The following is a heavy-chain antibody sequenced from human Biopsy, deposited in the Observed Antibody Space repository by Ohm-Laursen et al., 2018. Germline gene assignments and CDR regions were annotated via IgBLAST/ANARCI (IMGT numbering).Heavy chain of an antibody. CDR2: INPNSGNA. D-gene: IGHD3-9*01. J-gene: IGHJ6*02. Sequence: SVKVSCKASGFTFAGYYLHSVRQAPGHGLEWMGWINPNSGNANYAQSFQGRLTVTRDTSISTAYMELTSLTFDDTAIYYCARVPAYPSIDGYYGLDLWGQGTTVIVSS. CDR1: GFTFAGYY. CDR3: ARVPAYPSIDGYYGLDL. V-gene: IGHV1-2*02.